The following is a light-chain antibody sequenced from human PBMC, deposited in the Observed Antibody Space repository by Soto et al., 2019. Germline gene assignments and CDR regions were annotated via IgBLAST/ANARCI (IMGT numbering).Light chain of an antibody. CDR2: EAS. J-gene: IGLJ1*01. Sequence: QSVLTQPASVSGSPGQSSTISCTGTSSDVGSHNLVSWYQQYPGKAPTLIIFEASKRPSGVSNRFSGSKSGSTASLTISGLQAEDEADYYCCSTAAASTYVFGSGTTVNVL. CDR1: SSDVGSHNL. V-gene: IGLV2-23*01. CDR3: CSTAAASTYV.